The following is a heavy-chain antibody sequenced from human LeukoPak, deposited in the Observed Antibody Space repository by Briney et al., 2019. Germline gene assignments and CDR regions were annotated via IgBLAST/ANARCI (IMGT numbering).Heavy chain of an antibody. CDR3: AREYQSYELRD. Sequence: GGSLRLSCAASGFTFSSYAMHWVRQAPGKGLEWVAVISYDGSNKYYADSVKGRFTISRDNSKNTLYLQMNSLRAEDTAVHYCAREYQSYELRDWGQGTLVTVSS. J-gene: IGHJ4*02. V-gene: IGHV3-30-3*01. CDR1: GFTFSSYA. CDR2: ISYDGSNK. D-gene: IGHD1-7*01.